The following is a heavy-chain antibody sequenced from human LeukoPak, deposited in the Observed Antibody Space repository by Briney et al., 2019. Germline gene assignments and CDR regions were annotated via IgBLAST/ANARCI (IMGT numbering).Heavy chain of an antibody. CDR3: ARHLRSGAVDY. J-gene: IGHJ4*02. V-gene: IGHV4-39*01. CDR2: IYYSGST. CDR1: GGSISSSSYY. D-gene: IGHD4-17*01. Sequence: SETLSLTCTVSGGSISSSSYYWGWIRQPPGKGLEWIGSIYYSGSTYYNPSLKSRVTISVDTSKNQFSLKLSSVTAADTAVYYCARHLRSGAVDYWGQGTLVTVSS.